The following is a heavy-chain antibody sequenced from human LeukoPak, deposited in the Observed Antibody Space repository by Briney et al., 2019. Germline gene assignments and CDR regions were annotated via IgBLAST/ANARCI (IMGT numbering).Heavy chain of an antibody. D-gene: IGHD3-3*01. CDR1: GGSVSSGSYY. CDR3: ARGTPPNYDFWSGQYYFDY. J-gene: IGHJ4*02. CDR2: IYYSGST. Sequence: SETLSLTCTVSGGSVSSGSYYWSWIRQPSGKGLEWIGYIYYSGSTNYNPSLKSRVTISVDTSKNQFSLKLSSVTAADTAVYYCARGTPPNYDFWSGQYYFDYWGQGTLVTVSS. V-gene: IGHV4-61*01.